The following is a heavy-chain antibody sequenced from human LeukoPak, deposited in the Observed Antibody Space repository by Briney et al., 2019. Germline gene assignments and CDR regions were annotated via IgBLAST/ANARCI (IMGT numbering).Heavy chain of an antibody. CDR2: ISGSGGST. J-gene: IGHJ3*02. CDR3: AKDPHYYDSSGYYSDDDAFDI. Sequence: PGGSLRLSCAASGFTFSSYAMSWVRQAPGKGLEWVSAISGSGGSTYYADSVKGRFTLSRHNSKNTLYLQMNSLRAEDTAVYYCAKDPHYYDSSGYYSDDDAFDIWGQGTMVTVSS. V-gene: IGHV3-23*01. D-gene: IGHD3-22*01. CDR1: GFTFSSYA.